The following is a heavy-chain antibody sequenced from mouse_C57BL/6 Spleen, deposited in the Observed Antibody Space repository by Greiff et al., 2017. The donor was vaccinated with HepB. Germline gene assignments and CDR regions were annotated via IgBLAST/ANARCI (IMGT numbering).Heavy chain of an antibody. CDR1: GYTFTSYW. J-gene: IGHJ2*01. Sequence: QVQLQQPGAELVRPGSSVKLSCKASGYTFTSYWMEWVKQRPGQGLEWIGNIYPSDSETHYNQKFKDKATLTVDKSSSTAYMQLSSLTSEDSAVYYCARHYGSSLDYWGQGTTLTVSS. CDR3: ARHYGSSLDY. V-gene: IGHV1-61*01. CDR2: IYPSDSET. D-gene: IGHD1-1*01.